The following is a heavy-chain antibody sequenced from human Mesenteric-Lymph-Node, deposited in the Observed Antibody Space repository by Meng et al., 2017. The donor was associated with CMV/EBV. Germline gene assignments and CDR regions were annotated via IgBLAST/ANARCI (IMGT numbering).Heavy chain of an antibody. Sequence: GGSLRLSCAASGFTFSSYAMSWVRQAPGKGLVWVSHINSDGSSTNYADSVKGRFTISRDNAKNTLYLQMNSLRAEDTAVYYCTRDHEIAGGAGYWGQGTLVTVSS. J-gene: IGHJ4*02. CDR2: INSDGSST. D-gene: IGHD5-24*01. CDR1: GFTFSSYA. V-gene: IGHV3-74*01. CDR3: TRDHEIAGGAGY.